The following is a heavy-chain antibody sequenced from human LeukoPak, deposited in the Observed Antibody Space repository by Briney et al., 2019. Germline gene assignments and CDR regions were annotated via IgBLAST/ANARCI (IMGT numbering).Heavy chain of an antibody. CDR1: GFTVSSNY. CDR3: ARDFSPYGGNPSSDY. CDR2: IYSGGST. D-gene: IGHD4-23*01. V-gene: IGHV3-53*01. J-gene: IGHJ4*02. Sequence: PGGSPRLSCAASGFTVSSNYMSWVRQAPGKGLEWVSVIYSGGSTYYADSVKGRFTISRDNSKNTLYLQMNSLRAEDTAVYYCARDFSPYGGNPSSDYWGQGTLVTVSS.